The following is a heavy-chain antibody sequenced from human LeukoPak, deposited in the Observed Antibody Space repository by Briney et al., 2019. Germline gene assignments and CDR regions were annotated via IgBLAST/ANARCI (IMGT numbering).Heavy chain of an antibody. Sequence: ASVKVSCQPSRYTFTSYGISWVRQAPAQGLEWLGWISPHNGNTNYAQKFQGRVTMTTDTSTSTAYMELRSLRSDDTAVYYCARGASYVILTGYSYFDYWGQGTLVTVSS. CDR1: RYTFTSYG. J-gene: IGHJ4*02. CDR2: ISPHNGNT. V-gene: IGHV1-18*01. CDR3: ARGASYVILTGYSYFDY. D-gene: IGHD3-9*01.